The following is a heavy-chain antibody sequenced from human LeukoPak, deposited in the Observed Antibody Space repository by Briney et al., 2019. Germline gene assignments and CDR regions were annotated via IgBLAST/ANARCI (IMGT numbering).Heavy chain of an antibody. CDR1: GFSFSTYG. CDR3: ASGEFRHGLQVDY. CDR2: IGHDGTYT. D-gene: IGHD3/OR15-3a*01. J-gene: IGHJ4*02. V-gene: IGHV3-33*01. Sequence: GRSLRLSCAASGFSFSTYGMHWVRQAPGKGPEWVAVIGHDGTYTHYGDSVKGRFTISRDNSRNTVYLEINSLRDEDTAVYYCASGEFRHGLQVDYWGQGTLVAVSS.